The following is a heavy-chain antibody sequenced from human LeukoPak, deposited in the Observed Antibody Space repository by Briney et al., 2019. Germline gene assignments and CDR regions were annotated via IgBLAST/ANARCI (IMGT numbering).Heavy chain of an antibody. J-gene: IGHJ6*03. V-gene: IGHV1-18*01. D-gene: IGHD3-3*01. CDR1: GYTFTSYG. CDR2: ISAYNGNT. CDR3: ARVYDFWSGYYPIYYYYMDV. Sequence: ASVKVSCKASGYTFTSYGISWVRQAPGQGLEWMGWISAYNGNTNYAQKLQGRVTMTTDTSTSTAYMELRRLRSDDTAVYYCARVYDFWSGYYPIYYYYMDVWGKGTTVTVSS.